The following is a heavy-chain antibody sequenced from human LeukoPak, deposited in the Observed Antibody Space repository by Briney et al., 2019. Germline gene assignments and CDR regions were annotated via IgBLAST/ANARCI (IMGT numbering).Heavy chain of an antibody. CDR2: INPNSGGT. V-gene: IGHV1-2*02. CDR3: ARDVSIVVVTARSFDY. J-gene: IGHJ4*02. Sequence: ASVKVSCTASGYTFTGYYMHWVRQAPGQGLEWMGWINPNSGGTNYAQKFQGRATMTRDTSISTAYMELSRLRSDDTAVYYCARDVSIVVVTARSFDYGGQGTLVTVSA. D-gene: IGHD2-21*02. CDR1: GYTFTGYY.